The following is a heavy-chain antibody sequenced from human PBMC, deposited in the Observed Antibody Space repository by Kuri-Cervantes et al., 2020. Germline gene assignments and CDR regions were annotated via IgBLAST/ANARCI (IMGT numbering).Heavy chain of an antibody. CDR1: GFSLSTSGVG. CDR2: IYWDDDK. D-gene: IGHD2-2*01. V-gene: IGHV2-5*02. CDR3: AHRGSSTSAKRNWFDP. Sequence: SGPTLVNPTQTLTLTCTFSGFSLSTSGVGVGWIRQPPGKALEWLALIYWDDDKRYSPSLKSRLTITKDTSKNQVVLTMTNMDPVDTATYYCAHRGSSTSAKRNWFDPWGQGTLVTVSS. J-gene: IGHJ5*02.